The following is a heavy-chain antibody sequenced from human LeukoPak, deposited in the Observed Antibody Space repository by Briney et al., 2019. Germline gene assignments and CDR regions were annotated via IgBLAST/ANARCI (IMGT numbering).Heavy chain of an antibody. D-gene: IGHD3-10*01. J-gene: IGHJ6*04. CDR2: INHSGST. CDR3: ARSRAVVRGTPKGGMDV. CDR1: GGSFSGYY. V-gene: IGHV4-34*01. Sequence: SETLSLTCAVYGGSFSGYYWSWIRQPPGKGRDWSGEINHSGSTNYNPSLKSRVTISVDTSKNQFSLKLSSVTAADTAVYYCARSRAVVRGTPKGGMDVWGKGTTVTVSS.